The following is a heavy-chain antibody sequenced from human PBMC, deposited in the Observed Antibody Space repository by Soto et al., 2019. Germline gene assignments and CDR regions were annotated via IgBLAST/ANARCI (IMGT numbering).Heavy chain of an antibody. Sequence: ASVKVSCKASGHTFTSYGISWVRQAPGQGLEWMGWISAYNGNTNYAQKIQGRVTMTTDTATSTAYMELRSLRSDDTAVYYCAKDPGYYGSGRSLYGMDVLGQGTTVTVSS. CDR2: ISAYNGNT. CDR3: AKDPGYYGSGRSLYGMDV. J-gene: IGHJ6*02. CDR1: GHTFTSYG. D-gene: IGHD3-10*01. V-gene: IGHV1-18*04.